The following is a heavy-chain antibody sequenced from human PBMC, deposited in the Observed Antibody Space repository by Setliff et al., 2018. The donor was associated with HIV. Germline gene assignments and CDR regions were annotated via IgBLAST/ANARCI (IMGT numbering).Heavy chain of an antibody. Sequence: PGGSLRLSCAASGFTFTNYAMAWVRQAPGKGLEWVSTILANGLTTVYADSAKGRFTISRDNSNNTLYLQMNSLRAEDTALYYCAKLDNGMDVWGQGTTVTVSS. CDR1: GFTFTNYA. CDR2: ILANGLTT. J-gene: IGHJ6*02. V-gene: IGHV3-23*01. CDR3: AKLDNGMDV.